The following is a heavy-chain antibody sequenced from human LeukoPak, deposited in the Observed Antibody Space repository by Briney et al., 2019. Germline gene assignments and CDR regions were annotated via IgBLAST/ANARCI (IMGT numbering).Heavy chain of an antibody. Sequence: QPGGSLRLSCAASGFTFSSYWMSWVRQAPGQGLERVSPIGGSGGNTYYADSVKGRFTISRDNSKNTLYLQMNSLRAEDTAVYYCARGQLWFDYWGQGTLVTVSS. J-gene: IGHJ5*01. CDR3: ARGQLWFDY. V-gene: IGHV3-23*01. CDR2: IGGSGGNT. CDR1: GFTFSSYW. D-gene: IGHD2-2*01.